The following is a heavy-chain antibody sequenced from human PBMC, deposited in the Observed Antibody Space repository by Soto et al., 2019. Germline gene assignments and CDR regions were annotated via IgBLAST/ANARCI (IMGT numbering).Heavy chain of an antibody. J-gene: IGHJ4*02. CDR1: GYTFTSYG. Sequence: QVHLVQSGAEVRKPGASVKVSCKGSGYTFTSYGIAWVRQAPGQGLELMGWISAHNDNTNYAQKDQGRVTVTRDTSPSTAYMELRNLRSDDTAVYYCARGRYGDYWGQGALVTVSS. D-gene: IGHD1-1*01. CDR2: ISAHNDNT. CDR3: ARGRYGDY. V-gene: IGHV1-18*01.